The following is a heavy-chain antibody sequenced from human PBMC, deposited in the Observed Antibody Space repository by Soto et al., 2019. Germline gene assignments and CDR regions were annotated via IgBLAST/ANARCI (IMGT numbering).Heavy chain of an antibody. CDR3: AEDKPTVIPGDGMDV. V-gene: IGHV1-69*01. CDR1: GGTFSRHT. J-gene: IGHJ6*02. D-gene: IGHD4-17*01. CDR2: IIPIVGTA. Sequence: QVQLVQSGAEVKKPGSSVKVSCKASGGTFSRHTISWVRQAPGQGLEWMGGIIPIVGTANYAQKFQGRVTITADVSTSTAYMELSSLRSEDTAVYYCAEDKPTVIPGDGMDVWGQGTTVTVSS.